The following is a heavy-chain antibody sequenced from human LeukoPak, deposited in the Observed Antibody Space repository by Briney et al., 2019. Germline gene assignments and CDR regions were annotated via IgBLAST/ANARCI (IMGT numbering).Heavy chain of an antibody. CDR1: GYSISSGYY. Sequence: NSSETLSLTCTVSGYSISSGYYWGWIRQPPGKGLEWIGSIYYSGSTYYNPSLKSRVTISVDTSKNQFSLKLSSVTAADTAVYYCAREVVRGSRALYYYYMDVWGKGTTVTVSS. CDR2: IYYSGST. D-gene: IGHD3-10*01. J-gene: IGHJ6*03. V-gene: IGHV4-38-2*02. CDR3: AREVVRGSRALYYYYMDV.